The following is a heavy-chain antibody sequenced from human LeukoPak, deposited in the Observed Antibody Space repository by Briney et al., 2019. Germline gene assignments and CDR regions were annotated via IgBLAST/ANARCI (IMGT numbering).Heavy chain of an antibody. D-gene: IGHD4-17*01. CDR3: ARVPPFYGDYTIDY. J-gene: IGHJ4*02. V-gene: IGHV4-59*01. CDR1: GGSISSYY. CDR2: IYYSGST. Sequence: SETLSLTCTVSGGSISSYYWSWIRQPPGKGLEWIGYIYYSGSTNYNPSLKSRVTISVDTSKNQFSLKLSSVTAADTAVYYCARVPPFYGDYTIDYWGQGTLVTVSS.